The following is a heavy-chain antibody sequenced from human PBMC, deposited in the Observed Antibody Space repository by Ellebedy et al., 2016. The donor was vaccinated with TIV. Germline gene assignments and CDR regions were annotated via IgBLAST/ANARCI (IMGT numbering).Heavy chain of an antibody. Sequence: MPSETLSLTCTVSGGSISSYYWNLIRQPPGKGLEWIGYISYSGSTNYNSSLKSRVTISEDTSKNQFSLKLSSVTAADTAVYYCVSLTNAQWLVPGYLDTWGQGTRVIVSS. J-gene: IGHJ4*02. CDR3: VSLTNAQWLVPGYLDT. V-gene: IGHV4-59*08. D-gene: IGHD6-19*01. CDR1: GGSISSYY. CDR2: ISYSGST.